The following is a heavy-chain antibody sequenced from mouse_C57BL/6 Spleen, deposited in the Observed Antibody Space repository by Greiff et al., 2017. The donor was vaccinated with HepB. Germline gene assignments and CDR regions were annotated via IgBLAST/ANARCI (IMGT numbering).Heavy chain of an antibody. CDR1: GYAFTNYL. J-gene: IGHJ4*01. CDR2: INPGSGGT. V-gene: IGHV1-54*01. Sequence: VQLQQSGAELVRPGTSVKVSCKASGYAFTNYLIEWVKQRPGQGLEWIGVINPGSGGTNYNEKFKGKATLTADKSSSTAYMQLSSLTSEDSAVYFCARETYDYDWYAMDYWGQGTSVTVSS. CDR3: ARETYDYDWYAMDY. D-gene: IGHD2-4*01.